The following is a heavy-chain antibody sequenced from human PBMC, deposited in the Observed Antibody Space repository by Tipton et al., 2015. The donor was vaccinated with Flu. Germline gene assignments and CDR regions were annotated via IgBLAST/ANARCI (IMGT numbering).Heavy chain of an antibody. Sequence: SGFSFDDYGIHWVRQAPGKGLEWVSGIRWSSGSIGYADSVKGRFTISRDNAKNSLYLQMSSLRAEDTALYYCAKAQDCSSISCYSAFDLWGQGTMVTVSS. CDR1: GFSFDDYG. D-gene: IGHD2-2*01. J-gene: IGHJ3*01. CDR3: AKAQDCSSISCYSAFDL. V-gene: IGHV3-9*01. CDR2: IRWSSGSI.